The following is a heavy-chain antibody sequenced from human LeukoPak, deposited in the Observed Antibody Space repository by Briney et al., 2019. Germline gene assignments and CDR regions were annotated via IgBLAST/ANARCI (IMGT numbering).Heavy chain of an antibody. CDR3: GRASYCRDNSLAY. CDR1: LDSTTRNF. V-gene: IGHV4/OR15-8*01. CDR2: IHRSGSP. D-gene: IGHD4-23*01. J-gene: IGHJ4*02. Sequence: PSETLSVASTETLDSTTRNFGCWVRQPPGKGLEWIGEIHRSGSPNYNPSLQSRVTISIDRSRNQIALEFSSVTAADTAVYYCGRASYCRDNSLAYWGQGILVTVSS.